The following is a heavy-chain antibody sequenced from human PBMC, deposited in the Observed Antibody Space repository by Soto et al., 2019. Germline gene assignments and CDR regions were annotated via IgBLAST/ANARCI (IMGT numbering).Heavy chain of an antibody. CDR3: ARVHVMVVAGSTFDY. D-gene: IGHD6-19*01. CDR2: IYYSGST. CDR1: GCSISSYY. Sequence: SETLSLPCPVSGCSISSYYWSWIRQPPGKGLEWIGYIYYSGSTNYNPSLKSRVTISVDTSNNQFSLKLTSVTAADTAVYYCARVHVMVVAGSTFDYWGHGTLVIVSS. J-gene: IGHJ4*01. V-gene: IGHV4-59*08.